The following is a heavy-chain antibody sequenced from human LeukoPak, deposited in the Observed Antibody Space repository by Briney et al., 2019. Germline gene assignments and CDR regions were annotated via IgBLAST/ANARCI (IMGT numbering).Heavy chain of an antibody. D-gene: IGHD6-6*01. CDR1: GGSFSGYY. V-gene: IGHV4-34*01. CDR3: ARLYSSSYRLYYYGMDV. Sequence: SETLSLTCAVYGGSFSGYYWSWIRQPPGKGLEWIGEINHSGSTNYNPSLKSRVTISVDTSKNQFSLKLSSVTAADTAGYYCARLYSSSYRLYYYGMDVWGQGTTVTVSS. CDR2: INHSGST. J-gene: IGHJ6*02.